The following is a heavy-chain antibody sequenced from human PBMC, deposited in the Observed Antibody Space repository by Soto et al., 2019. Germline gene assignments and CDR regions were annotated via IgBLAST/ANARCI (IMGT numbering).Heavy chain of an antibody. CDR1: GGTFSSYA. J-gene: IGHJ6*02. D-gene: IGHD1-26*01. CDR3: AVVGATPFYYYYGMDV. Sequence: SVKFSCKASGGTFSSYAIIWLRQAPGQGLEWMGVIIPIFGTASDAQKFQGRVTITADESTSTAYMELSSLRSEDTAVYYCAVVGATPFYYYYGMDVWGQGTTVTVS. V-gene: IGHV1-69*13. CDR2: IIPIFGTA.